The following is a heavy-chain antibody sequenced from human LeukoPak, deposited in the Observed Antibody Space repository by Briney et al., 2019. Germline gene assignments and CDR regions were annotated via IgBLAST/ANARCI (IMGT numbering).Heavy chain of an antibody. CDR3: ARRNYYGSGSYYPSDYYYMDV. J-gene: IGHJ6*03. Sequence: PSETLSLTCTVSGGSISGYYWSWIRQPPGKGLEWIGYIYYSGSTNYNPSLKSRVTISVDTSKNQFSLKLSSVTAADTAVYYCARRNYYGSGSYYPSDYYYMDVWGKGTTVTISS. D-gene: IGHD3-10*01. CDR1: GGSISGYY. CDR2: IYYSGST. V-gene: IGHV4-59*01.